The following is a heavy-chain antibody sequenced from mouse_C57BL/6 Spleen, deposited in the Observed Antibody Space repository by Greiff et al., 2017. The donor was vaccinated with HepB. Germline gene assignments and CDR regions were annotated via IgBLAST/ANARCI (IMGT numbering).Heavy chain of an antibody. Sequence: VQLQESGAELVMPGASVKLSCKASGYTFTSYWMHWVKQRPGQGLEWIGEIDPSDSYTNYNQKFQGKSTLTVDKASSTAYMQLSSLTSEDSAVYYCARSHYYGSSRWYFDVWGTGTTVTVSS. V-gene: IGHV1-69*01. CDR3: ARSHYYGSSRWYFDV. J-gene: IGHJ1*03. D-gene: IGHD1-1*01. CDR2: IDPSDSYT. CDR1: GYTFTSYW.